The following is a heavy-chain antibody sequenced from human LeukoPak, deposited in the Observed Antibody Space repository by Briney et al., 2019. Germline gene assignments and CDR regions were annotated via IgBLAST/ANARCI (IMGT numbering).Heavy chain of an antibody. J-gene: IGHJ4*02. CDR3: ARDLSYYYSSDY. D-gene: IGHD3-10*01. CDR1: GFTFSSYA. CDR2: ISGSGGST. V-gene: IGHV3-23*01. Sequence: GGSLRLSCAASGFTFSSYAMSWVRQAPGKGLEWVSAISGSGGSTHYADSVKGRFTISRDNSKNTLYLQMNSLRAEDTALYYCARDLSYYYSSDYWGQGTLVTVSS.